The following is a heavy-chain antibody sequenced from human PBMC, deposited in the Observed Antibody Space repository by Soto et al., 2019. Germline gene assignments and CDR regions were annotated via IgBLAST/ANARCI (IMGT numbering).Heavy chain of an antibody. J-gene: IGHJ3*02. Sequence: GASVKVSCKASGYTFTSYGISWVRQAPGQGLEWMGWINAGNGNTKYSQKLQGRVTITRDTSASTAYMELSSLRSEDTAVYYCARRRYSSSWDDAFDIWGQGTMVTVSS. CDR1: GYTFTSYG. CDR2: INAGNGNT. V-gene: IGHV1-18*01. D-gene: IGHD6-13*01. CDR3: ARRRYSSSWDDAFDI.